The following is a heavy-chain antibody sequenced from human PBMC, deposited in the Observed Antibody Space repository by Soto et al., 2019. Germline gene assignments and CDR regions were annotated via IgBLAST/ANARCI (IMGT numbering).Heavy chain of an antibody. CDR3: ARESAGSGKNNWFDP. J-gene: IGHJ5*02. D-gene: IGHD3-10*01. V-gene: IGHV4-59*01. Sequence: SATLSLTCIVSRGSISSYYWSWVRQPPGKGLEWIGFIHRTGSTKYNPSLGSRVTISVDTSQNQLSLRLSSVTAADTAVYYCARESAGSGKNNWFDPWGQGILVTVSS. CDR2: IHRTGST. CDR1: RGSISSYY.